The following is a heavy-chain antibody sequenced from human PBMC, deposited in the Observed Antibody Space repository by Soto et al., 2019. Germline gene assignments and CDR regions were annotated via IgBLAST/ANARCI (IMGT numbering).Heavy chain of an antibody. Sequence: SETLSLTCTVSGASVNTYSWSWIRQPAGKGLEWIGRIYTSASTNYSPSLKGRLTLSVDTSKNQVSLKLTSVTAADTAIYYCAKDLEEGYNSYYGMDVWGQGATVTVS. D-gene: IGHD1-1*01. J-gene: IGHJ6*02. V-gene: IGHV4-4*07. CDR3: AKDLEEGYNSYYGMDV. CDR2: IYTSAST. CDR1: GASVNTYS.